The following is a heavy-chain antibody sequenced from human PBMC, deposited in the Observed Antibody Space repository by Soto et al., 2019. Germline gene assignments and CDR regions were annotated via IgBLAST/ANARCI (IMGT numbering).Heavy chain of an antibody. Sequence: SVKVSCKASGGTFSSYAISWVRQAPGQGLEWMGGIIPIFGTANYAQKFQGRVTITADESTSTAYMELRSLRSDDTAVYYCARAHFWSGYWLAGMDVWGQGTTVTVSS. CDR1: GGTFSSYA. CDR2: IIPIFGTA. J-gene: IGHJ6*02. CDR3: ARAHFWSGYWLAGMDV. D-gene: IGHD3-3*02. V-gene: IGHV1-69*13.